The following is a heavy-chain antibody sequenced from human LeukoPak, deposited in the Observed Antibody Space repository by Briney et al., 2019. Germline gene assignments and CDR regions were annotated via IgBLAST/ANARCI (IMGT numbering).Heavy chain of an antibody. CDR1: EFSFSSNG. J-gene: IGHJ4*02. CDR3: ARDVQIDY. Sequence: SLRLSCAASEFSFSSNGMHWVRHAPGKGLQWVGSLWYDGTNKYHAVSVQGLFTISRDNSQSTLYLQMNSLRAEDTAVYYWARDVQIDYWGQGTLVTVSS. V-gene: IGHV3-33*01. CDR2: LWYDGTNK. D-gene: IGHD1-1*01.